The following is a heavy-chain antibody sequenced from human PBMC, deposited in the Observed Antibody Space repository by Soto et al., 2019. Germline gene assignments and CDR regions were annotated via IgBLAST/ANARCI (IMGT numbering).Heavy chain of an antibody. D-gene: IGHD2-21*01. CDR3: AKSVMATTKRSPPYYIDY. J-gene: IGHJ4*02. CDR1: GFTFSSYD. V-gene: IGHV3-23*01. CDR2: ISGSGGGT. Sequence: GGSLRLSCAASGFTFSSYDMSWARPAPGEGPEWVSSISGSGGGTYYADSVKGRFTFSRGNSKNTLYLQMNSLRDEDTAVYYCAKSVMATTKRSPPYYIDYWGQGALVTASS.